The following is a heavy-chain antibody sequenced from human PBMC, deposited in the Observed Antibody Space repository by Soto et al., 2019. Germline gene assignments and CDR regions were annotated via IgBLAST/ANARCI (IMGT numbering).Heavy chain of an antibody. CDR3: AKALGDSTNNHIYYYYGMDV. CDR2: ISGSGGST. CDR1: GFTFSSYA. Sequence: GGSLRLSCAASGFTFSSYAMSWVRQAPGKGLEWVSAISGSGGSTYYADSVKGRFTISRDNSKNALYLQMNSLRAEDTAVYYCAKALGDSTNNHIYYYYGMDVWGQGTTVTVSS. V-gene: IGHV3-23*01. J-gene: IGHJ6*02. D-gene: IGHD2-2*01.